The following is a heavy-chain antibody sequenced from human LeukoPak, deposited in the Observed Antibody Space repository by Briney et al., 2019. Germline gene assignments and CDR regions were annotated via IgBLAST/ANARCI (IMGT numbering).Heavy chain of an antibody. CDR2: INPNSGGT. D-gene: IGHD4-11*01. V-gene: IGHV1-2*02. J-gene: IGHJ4*02. Sequence: ASVKVSCKASGYTFTGYYMHWVRQAPGQGLEWMGWINPNSGGTNYAQKFQGRVTMTRDTSISTAYMELGRLRSDDTAVYYCAGASRGTTVTGFDYWGQGTLVTVSS. CDR3: AGASRGTTVTGFDY. CDR1: GYTFTGYY.